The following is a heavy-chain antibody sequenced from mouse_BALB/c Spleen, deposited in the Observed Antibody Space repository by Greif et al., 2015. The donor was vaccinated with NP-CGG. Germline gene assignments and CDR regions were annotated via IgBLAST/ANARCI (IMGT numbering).Heavy chain of an antibody. CDR1: GFTFSGFW. CDR2: INSDGSAI. D-gene: IGHD2-1*01. CDR3: MRYGNYWYFDV. V-gene: IGHV11-2*02. Sequence: EVQLVESGGGLVQPGGSRGLSCEGSGFTFSGFWMSWVRQTPGKTLEWIGDINSDGSAINYAPSIKDRFTIFRDNDKSTLYLQMSNVRSEDTATYFCMRYGNYWYFDVWGAGTTDTVSS. J-gene: IGHJ1*01.